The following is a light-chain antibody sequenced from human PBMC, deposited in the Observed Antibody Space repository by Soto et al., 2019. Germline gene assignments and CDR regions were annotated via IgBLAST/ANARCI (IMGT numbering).Light chain of an antibody. J-gene: IGKJ5*01. CDR3: QHCDSLPIT. CDR2: DAS. V-gene: IGKV1-33*01. Sequence: DIQMTQSPSSLSASIGDRVTITCQASQDISNYLNWYQQKPGKAPKLLIYDASNLETGVPSRFSGSGSGTDFTFTITSLQPEDIATYYCQHCDSLPITFGQGTRLEI. CDR1: QDISNY.